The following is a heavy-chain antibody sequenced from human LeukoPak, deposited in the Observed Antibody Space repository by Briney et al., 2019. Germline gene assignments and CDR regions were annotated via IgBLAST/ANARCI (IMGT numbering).Heavy chain of an antibody. CDR1: GYTFTSYD. Sequence: ASVKVSCKASGYTFTSYDINWVRQATGQGLEWMGWMNPNGGNTGYAQKFQGRVTITRNTSISTAYMELSSLRSEDTAVYYCARAHKTSITIFGVVIRYYFDYWGQGTLVTVSS. D-gene: IGHD3-3*01. CDR2: MNPNGGNT. J-gene: IGHJ4*02. CDR3: ARAHKTSITIFGVVIRYYFDY. V-gene: IGHV1-8*03.